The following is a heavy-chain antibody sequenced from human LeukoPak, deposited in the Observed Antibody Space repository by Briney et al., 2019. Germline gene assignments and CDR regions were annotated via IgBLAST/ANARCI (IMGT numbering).Heavy chain of an antibody. J-gene: IGHJ4*02. V-gene: IGHV3-23*01. Sequence: GSLRHSCAASGFTFSSYAMSWVRQAPGKGLEWVSAISGSGGSTYYADSVKGRFTISRDNSKNTLYLQMNSLRAEDTAVYYCAKVKGTYYYDSSGHLDYWGQGTLVTVSS. D-gene: IGHD3-22*01. CDR1: GFTFSSYA. CDR3: AKVKGTYYYDSSGHLDY. CDR2: ISGSGGST.